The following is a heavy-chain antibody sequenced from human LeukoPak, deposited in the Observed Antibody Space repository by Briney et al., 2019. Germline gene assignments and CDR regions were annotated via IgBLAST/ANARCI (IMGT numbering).Heavy chain of an antibody. D-gene: IGHD6-13*01. J-gene: IGHJ4*02. V-gene: IGHV4-34*01. CDR1: GGSFSGYY. CDR3: ARERRDSSSWYIYYFDY. Sequence: SETLSLTCAVYGGSFSGYYWSWIRQPPGKGLEWIGEINHSGSTNYNPSLKSRVTISVDTPKNQFSLKLSSVTAADTAVYYCARERRDSSSWYIYYFDYWGQGTLVTVSS. CDR2: INHSGST.